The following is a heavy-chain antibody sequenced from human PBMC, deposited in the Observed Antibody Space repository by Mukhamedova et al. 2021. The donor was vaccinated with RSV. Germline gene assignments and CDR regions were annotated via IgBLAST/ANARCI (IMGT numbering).Heavy chain of an antibody. J-gene: IGHJ4*02. V-gene: IGHV3-74*01. CDR3: ARGYYGSGSYLAY. Sequence: VRQVPGKGLVWVSRINSDGSSTSYADSVKGRFPISRDNAKNTLYLQMNSLRAEDTAVYYCARGYYGSGSYLAYWGQGTLVTVSS. CDR2: INSDGSST. D-gene: IGHD3-10*01.